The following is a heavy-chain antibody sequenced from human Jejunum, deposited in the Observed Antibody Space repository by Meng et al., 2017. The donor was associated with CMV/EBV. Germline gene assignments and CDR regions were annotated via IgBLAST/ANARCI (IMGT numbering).Heavy chain of an antibody. CDR2: IYYTGST. V-gene: IGHV4-59*01. D-gene: IGHD1-14*01. CDR3: ARDVLLGTHNWFDP. CDR1: GGPISGSS. Sequence: VSGGPISGSSWSWLRQSPGKGLEWIGYIYYTGSTDYNPSLKSRVTISVDTSKNQFSLKLSSVTAADTAVYYCARDVLLGTHNWFDPWGRGTLVTVSS. J-gene: IGHJ5*02.